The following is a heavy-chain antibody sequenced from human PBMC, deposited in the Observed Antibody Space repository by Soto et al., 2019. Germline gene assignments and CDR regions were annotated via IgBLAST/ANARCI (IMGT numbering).Heavy chain of an antibody. CDR3: ARGNPFNYAGFDV. CDR1: GYTFSDFD. CDR2: MNAKSGDT. V-gene: IGHV1-8*01. J-gene: IGHJ6*02. Sequence: GASVKVSCKASGYTFSDFDINWLRQASGQGPEWMGRMNAKSGDTFFPQRFQGKFNMTWDTSLSTAYMEVGSLTSDDTAIYYCARGNPFNYAGFDVWGQATTVTVSS. D-gene: IGHD3-16*01.